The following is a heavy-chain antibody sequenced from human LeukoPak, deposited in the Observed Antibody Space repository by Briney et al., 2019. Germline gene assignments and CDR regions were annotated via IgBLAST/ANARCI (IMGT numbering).Heavy chain of an antibody. D-gene: IGHD6-19*01. CDR2: IYTSGST. V-gene: IGHV4-61*02. J-gene: IGHJ4*02. CDR1: GYSISSGYY. Sequence: PSETLSLTCTVSGYSISSGYYWSWIRQPAGKGLEWIGRIYTSGSTNYNPSLESRVTISVDTSKNQFSLKLSSVTAADTAVYYCATSGWYLLPGVHWGQGTLVTVSS. CDR3: ATSGWYLLPGVH.